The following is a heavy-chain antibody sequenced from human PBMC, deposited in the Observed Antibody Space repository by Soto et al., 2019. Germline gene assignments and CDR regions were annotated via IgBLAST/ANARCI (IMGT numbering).Heavy chain of an antibody. CDR3: ARPRQYCTSKICLAHYYYTLDV. D-gene: IGHD2-2*01. CDR1: GYSCTNYW. CDR2: IYPGDSDT. Sequence: GESLKISCKATGYSCTNYWIGWVRQMPGKGLEWMGTIYPGDSDTRYGPAFEGQVTISADKSITTAYLQWSSLKASDTAVYFCARPRQYCTSKICLAHYYYTLDVRVQGPTGTVSS. V-gene: IGHV5-51*01. J-gene: IGHJ6*02.